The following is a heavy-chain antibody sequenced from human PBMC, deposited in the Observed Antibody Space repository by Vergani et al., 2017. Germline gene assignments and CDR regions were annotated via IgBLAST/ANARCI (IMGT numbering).Heavy chain of an antibody. CDR3: ARDGGYSEGYYDYYMDV. J-gene: IGHJ6*03. D-gene: IGHD2-15*01. V-gene: IGHV4-30-4*01. CDR2: IYYSGST. CDR1: GGSISSGDYY. Sequence: QVQLQESGPGLVKPSQTLSLTCPVSGGSISSGDYYWSWIRQPPGKGLEWIGYIYYSGSTYHNPSRKSRVTISVDTSKNQFSLKLSSVTAADTAVYYCARDGGYSEGYYDYYMDVWGKGTTVTVSS.